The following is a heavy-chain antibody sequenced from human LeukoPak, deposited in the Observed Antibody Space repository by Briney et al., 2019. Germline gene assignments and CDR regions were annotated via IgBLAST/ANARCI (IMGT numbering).Heavy chain of an antibody. CDR1: GGSFSGYY. CDR3: ARGRPVLLWFGEPSNWFDP. Sequence: PSETLSLTCAVYGGSFSGYYWSWIRQPPGKGLEWIGEINHSGSTNYNPSLKSRVTISVDTSKNQFSLKLSSVTAADTAVYYCARGRPVLLWFGEPSNWFDPWGRGTPVTVSS. V-gene: IGHV4-34*01. CDR2: INHSGST. D-gene: IGHD3-10*01. J-gene: IGHJ5*02.